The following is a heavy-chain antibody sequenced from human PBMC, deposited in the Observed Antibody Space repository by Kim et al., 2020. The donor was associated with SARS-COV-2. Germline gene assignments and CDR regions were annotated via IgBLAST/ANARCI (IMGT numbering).Heavy chain of an antibody. CDR2: INHSGST. V-gene: IGHV4-34*01. J-gene: IGHJ4*02. CDR3: ARGGRKGWVATIRTPIPFDY. D-gene: IGHD5-12*01. CDR1: GGSFSGYY. Sequence: SETLSLTCAVYGGSFSGYYWSWIRQPPGKGLEWIGEINHSGSTNYNPSLKSRVTISVDTSKNQFSLKLSSVTAADTAVYYCARGGRKGWVATIRTPIPFDYWGQGTLVTVSS.